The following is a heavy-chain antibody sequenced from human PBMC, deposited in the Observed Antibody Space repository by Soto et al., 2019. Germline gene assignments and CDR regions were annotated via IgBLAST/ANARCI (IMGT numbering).Heavy chain of an antibody. J-gene: IGHJ6*03. CDR1: GFTFSSYG. D-gene: IGHD3-10*01. V-gene: IGHV3-30*18. CDR2: ISYDGSNK. Sequence: QVQLVESGGGVVQPGRSLRLSCAASGFTFSSYGMHWVRQAPGKGLEWVAVISYDGSNKYYADSVKGRFTISRDNSKNSLYLQMTNMRAEDTAVYYCAKDESYGSGSYFYYYYSMDVWGKGTTVTVSS. CDR3: AKDESYGSGSYFYYYYSMDV.